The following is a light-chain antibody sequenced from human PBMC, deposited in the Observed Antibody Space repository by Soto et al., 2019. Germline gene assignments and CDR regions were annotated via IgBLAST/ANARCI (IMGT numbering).Light chain of an antibody. CDR1: QSISSSY. CDR3: QQYDTSFT. Sequence: EIVLTQSPDTLSLSPGERATLSCRASQSISSSYLAWYQQKPGQAPRLLIYGASTRATGIPDRFSGSGSGTDFILTINRLEPEDFAVYYCQQYDTSFTFGPGTKVDN. J-gene: IGKJ3*01. CDR2: GAS. V-gene: IGKV3-20*01.